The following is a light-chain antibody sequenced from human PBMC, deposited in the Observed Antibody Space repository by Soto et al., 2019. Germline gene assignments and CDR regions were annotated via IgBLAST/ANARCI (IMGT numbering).Light chain of an antibody. J-gene: IGKJ1*01. CDR3: QQYNSYSQT. Sequence: HMTQTPATQSASVGDSGPSTFRAIQSISSWLAWYQRKPGKAPKLLIYDASSLESGVPSRFSGSGSGTEFTLTISSLQPDDFATYYCQQYNSYSQTFGQGTKVDIK. V-gene: IGKV1-5*01. CDR2: DAS. CDR1: QSISSW.